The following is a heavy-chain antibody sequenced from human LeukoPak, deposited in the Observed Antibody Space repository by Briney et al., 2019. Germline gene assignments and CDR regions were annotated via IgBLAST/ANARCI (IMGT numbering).Heavy chain of an antibody. CDR1: GGSISGYY. CDR2: IYYSGST. J-gene: IGHJ4*02. CDR3: ARLSMVRGVITPFDY. Sequence: SETLSLTCTVSGGSISGYYWSWIRQPPGKGLEWIGYIYYSGSTNYNPSLKSRVTISVDTSKNQFSLKLSSVTAADTAVYYCARLSMVRGVITPFDYWGQGTLVTVSS. D-gene: IGHD3-10*01. V-gene: IGHV4-59*08.